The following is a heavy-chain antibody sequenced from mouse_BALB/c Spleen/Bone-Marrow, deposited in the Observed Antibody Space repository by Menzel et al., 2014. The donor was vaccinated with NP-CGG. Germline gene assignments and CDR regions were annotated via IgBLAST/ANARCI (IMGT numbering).Heavy chain of an antibody. CDR3: ERWGLGLRRMDN. V-gene: IGHV1-9*01. J-gene: IGHJ4*01. Sequence: VQLQQSGAELMKPGASVKISFKATGYTFSSYWIEWVKQRPGHGLEWIGEILPGSGSTNYNEKFKGKATFTADTSSNTAIIQLSSLTSEDSAVYYCERWGLGLRRMDNWGQGTPVTVSS. CDR2: ILPGSGST. CDR1: GYTFSSYW. D-gene: IGHD3-1*01.